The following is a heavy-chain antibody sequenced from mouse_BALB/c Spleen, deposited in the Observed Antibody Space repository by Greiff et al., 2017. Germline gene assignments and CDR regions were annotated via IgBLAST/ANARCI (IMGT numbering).Heavy chain of an antibody. CDR2: INPDSSTI. D-gene: IGHD2-12*01. V-gene: IGHV4-1*02. J-gene: IGHJ4*01. CDR1: GFDFSRYW. CDR3: ARRPYYSYAMDY. Sequence: EVKLMESGGGLVQPGGSLKLSCAASGFDFSRYWMSWVRQAPGKGLEWIGEINPDSSTINYTPSLKDKFIISRDNAKNTLYLQMSKVRSEDTALYYCARRPYYSYAMDYWGQGTSVTVSS.